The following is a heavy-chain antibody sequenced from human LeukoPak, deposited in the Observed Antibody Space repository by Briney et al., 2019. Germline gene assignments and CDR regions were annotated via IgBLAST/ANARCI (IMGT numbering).Heavy chain of an antibody. D-gene: IGHD3-10*01. V-gene: IGHV3-30*18. Sequence: GGSLRLSCAASGFTFSSYGMHWVRQAPGKGLEWVAVISYDGSNKYYADSVKGRFTISRDNSKNTLYLQMNSLRAEDTAVYYCAKDRRYGSGSHTSPGDWGQGTLVTVSS. J-gene: IGHJ4*02. CDR3: AKDRRYGSGSHTSPGD. CDR1: GFTFSSYG. CDR2: ISYDGSNK.